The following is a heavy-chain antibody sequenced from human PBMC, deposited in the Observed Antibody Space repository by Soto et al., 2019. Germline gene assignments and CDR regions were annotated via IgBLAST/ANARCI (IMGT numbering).Heavy chain of an antibody. Sequence: GGSLRLSCAASGFTFSSYAMSWVRQAPGKGLEWVSAISGSGGSTYYADSVKGRFTISRDNSKNTLYLQMNSLRAEDTAVYYCAKAVYRHSMIVVVINPIYYYYGMDVRGQGTTVTVPS. CDR2: ISGSGGST. CDR3: AKAVYRHSMIVVVINPIYYYYGMDV. CDR1: GFTFSSYA. J-gene: IGHJ6*02. V-gene: IGHV3-23*01. D-gene: IGHD3-22*01.